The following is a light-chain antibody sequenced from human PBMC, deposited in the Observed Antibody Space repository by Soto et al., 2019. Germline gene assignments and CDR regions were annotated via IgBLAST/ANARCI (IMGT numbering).Light chain of an antibody. CDR3: QQCSWHPFTVT. V-gene: IGKV3-15*01. J-gene: IGKJ4*01. Sequence: EIVMTQSPATLSVSPGERATLSCRASQSVSSNLAWYQQKPGQAPRLLIYHASTRATGIPARFSGSGSGTEYTLTIISLQSEASAVYYCQQCSWHPFTVTFGGGTKVEIK. CDR1: QSVSSN. CDR2: HAS.